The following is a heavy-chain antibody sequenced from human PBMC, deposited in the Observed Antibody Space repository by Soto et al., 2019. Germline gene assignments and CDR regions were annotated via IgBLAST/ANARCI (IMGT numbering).Heavy chain of an antibody. CDR3: ARDGGGQWLVRTNWFDP. CDR1: GYSISSGYY. V-gene: IGHV4-38-2*02. J-gene: IGHJ5*02. D-gene: IGHD6-19*01. CDR2: IYHSGST. Sequence: SETLSLTCAVSGYSISSGYYWGWIRQPPGKGLEWIGSIYHSGSTYYNPSLKSRVTISVDTSKNQFSLKLSSVTAADTAVDYCARDGGGQWLVRTNWFDPWGQGTLVTVSS.